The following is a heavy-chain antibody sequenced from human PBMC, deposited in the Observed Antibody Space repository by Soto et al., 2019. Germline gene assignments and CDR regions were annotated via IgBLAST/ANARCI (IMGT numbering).Heavy chain of an antibody. J-gene: IGHJ4*02. CDR1: GDSISSYY. CDR3: ARDSPLVTGAIDF. Sequence: QVQLQESGPGLVKPSETLSLTCTVSGDSISSYYWTWIRQPAGKGLEWIGRIFPSGSTNYSPSLESRVTMSVDTSKNQFSLRLSSVTAADTAVYYCARDSPLVTGAIDFWGQGTLVTVSS. V-gene: IGHV4-4*07. D-gene: IGHD1-26*01. CDR2: IFPSGST.